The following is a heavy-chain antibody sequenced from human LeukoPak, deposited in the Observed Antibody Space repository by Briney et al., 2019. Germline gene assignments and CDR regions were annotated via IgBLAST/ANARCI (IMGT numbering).Heavy chain of an antibody. CDR3: AGEPGRAVDY. D-gene: IGHD6-25*01. J-gene: IGHJ4*02. V-gene: IGHV1-69*04. CDR1: GDTFTSYA. Sequence: SVKVSCKASGDTFTSYAISWVRQAPGQGLEWMGRIIPILGIANYAQKFQGRVTITADKSTSTAYMELSSLRSEDTAVYYCAGEPGRAVDYWGQGTLVTVSS. CDR2: IIPILGIA.